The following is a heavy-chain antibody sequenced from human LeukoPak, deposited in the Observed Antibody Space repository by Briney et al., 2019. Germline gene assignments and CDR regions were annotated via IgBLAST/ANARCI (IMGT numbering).Heavy chain of an antibody. D-gene: IGHD3-10*01. Sequence: PGGSLRLSCAASGFTFSSYSMNWVRQAPGKGLEWVSTISGSGGNTYYADSVKGRFTISRDNSKNTLYLQMNSLRAEDTAVYYCAKVLLWFLFDPWGQGTLVTVSS. CDR3: AKVLLWFLFDP. CDR2: ISGSGGNT. J-gene: IGHJ5*02. CDR1: GFTFSSYS. V-gene: IGHV3-23*01.